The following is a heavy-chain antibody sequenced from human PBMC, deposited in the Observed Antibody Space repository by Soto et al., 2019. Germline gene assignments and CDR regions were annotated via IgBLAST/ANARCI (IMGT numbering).Heavy chain of an antibody. CDR2: ISGYNGNT. J-gene: IGHJ6*01. Sequence: ASVKVSCKVSGYTFSGYSITWVRQAPGQGLEWMGRISGYNGNTNYARTLRGRLTLTTDTSTSTAYMELRSLTSDDTAVYYCDRDVFCGGAPACPDMDVWGQGTTVNVS. V-gene: IGHV1-18*04. CDR1: GYTFSGYS. CDR3: DRDVFCGGAPACPDMDV. D-gene: IGHD2-21*01.